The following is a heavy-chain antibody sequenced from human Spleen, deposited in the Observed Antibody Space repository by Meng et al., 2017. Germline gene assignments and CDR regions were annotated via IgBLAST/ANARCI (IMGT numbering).Heavy chain of an antibody. V-gene: IGHV3-15*01. CDR2: MKSNVDGGTV. Sequence: GESLKISCAASGFTFSNAWMTWVRQAPGKGLEWIGRMKSNVDGGTVDYAAAVKGRFFISRDDSENTFYLQMNSLKTEDTAVYYCSGHVDYWAHGTVATFPS. CDR3: SGHVDY. CDR1: GFTFSNAW. J-gene: IGHJ4*01.